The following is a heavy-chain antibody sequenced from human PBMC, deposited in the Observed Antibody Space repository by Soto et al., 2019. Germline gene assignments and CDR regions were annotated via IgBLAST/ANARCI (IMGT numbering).Heavy chain of an antibody. CDR3: ARAMDYDILTGYSPEGWFDP. Sequence: QVQLQESGPGLVKPSQTLSLTCTVSVGSISSGGYYWSWIRQHPGKGLEWIGYFYYSGSTYYNPTLKIRVTISLDTSKNQFSLKLSSVTAADTAVYYCARAMDYDILTGYSPEGWFDPWGKGTMVTVSS. J-gene: IGHJ5*02. CDR2: FYYSGST. CDR1: VGSISSGGYY. V-gene: IGHV4-31*03. D-gene: IGHD3-9*01.